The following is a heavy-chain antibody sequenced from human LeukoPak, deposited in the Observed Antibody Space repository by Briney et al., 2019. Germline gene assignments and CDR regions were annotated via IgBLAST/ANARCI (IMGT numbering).Heavy chain of an antibody. CDR1: GFTFSSYG. CDR2: IRYDGSNK. Sequence: GGSLRLSCAASGFTFSSYGMHWVRQAPGKGLEWVAFIRYDGSNKYYADSVKGRFTISRDNSKNTLYLQMNSLRAEDTAVYYCAKDRGYYDSSGYYQSDYFDYWGQGTLVTVSS. CDR3: AKDRGYYDSSGYYQSDYFDY. D-gene: IGHD3-22*01. J-gene: IGHJ4*02. V-gene: IGHV3-30*02.